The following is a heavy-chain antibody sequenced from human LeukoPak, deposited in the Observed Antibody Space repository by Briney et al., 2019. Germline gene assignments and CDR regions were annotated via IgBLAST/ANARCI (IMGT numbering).Heavy chain of an antibody. CDR1: GFTFSSYG. CDR3: AKDANYYGSGSYSNWFDP. Sequence: GGSLRLSCAASGFTFSSYGMHWVRQAPGKGLEWVAFIRYDGSNKYYADSVKGRFTISRDNSKNTLYLQMNSLRAEDTAVYYCAKDANYYGSGSYSNWFDPWGQGTLVTVSS. J-gene: IGHJ5*02. D-gene: IGHD3-10*01. V-gene: IGHV3-30*02. CDR2: IRYDGSNK.